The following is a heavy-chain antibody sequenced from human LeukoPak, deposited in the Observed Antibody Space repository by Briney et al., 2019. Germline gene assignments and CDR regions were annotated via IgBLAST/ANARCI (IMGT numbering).Heavy chain of an antibody. D-gene: IGHD3/OR15-3a*01. CDR3: ARDWTVGIRSRPNWFDP. CDR1: GYTFTGYH. V-gene: IGHV1-18*04. Sequence: GASVKVSCKASGYTFTGYHMHWVRQAPGQGLEWMGWISAYNGNTNYAQKLQGRVTMTTDTSTSTAYMELRSLRSDDTAVYYCARDWTVGIRSRPNWFDPWGQGTLVTVSS. J-gene: IGHJ5*02. CDR2: ISAYNGNT.